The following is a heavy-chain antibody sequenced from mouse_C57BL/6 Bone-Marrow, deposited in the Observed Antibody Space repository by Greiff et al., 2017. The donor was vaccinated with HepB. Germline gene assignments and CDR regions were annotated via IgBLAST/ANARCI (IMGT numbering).Heavy chain of an antibody. CDR1: GYTFTSYW. CDR3: VGSSPYYCAMDC. V-gene: IGHV1-55*01. Sequence: QVQLQQPGAELVKPGASVKMSCKASGYTFTSYWITWVKQRPGQGLEWIGDIDPGSGSTIYNEKFKSKATLTVDTSSSTAYMQLSSLTSEDSAVSYCVGSSPYYCAMDCWGQGTSVTVSS. CDR2: IDPGSGST. J-gene: IGHJ4*01. D-gene: IGHD1-1*01.